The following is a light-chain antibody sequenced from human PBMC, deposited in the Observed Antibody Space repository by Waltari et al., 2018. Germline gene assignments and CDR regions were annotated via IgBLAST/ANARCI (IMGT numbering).Light chain of an antibody. V-gene: IGLV2-11*01. Sequence: QAAPTQPPSVSGSPGQSVTIPCTGTSSDIGYYNAVSWYQQHPGQAPKLMIYEVSKLTSCVSDRLSGSKAGNTASLTISGLQGEDEADYYCRSYAGSNTYIFGAGTRLTVL. CDR2: EVS. CDR1: SSDIGYYNA. CDR3: RSYAGSNTYI. J-gene: IGLJ1*01.